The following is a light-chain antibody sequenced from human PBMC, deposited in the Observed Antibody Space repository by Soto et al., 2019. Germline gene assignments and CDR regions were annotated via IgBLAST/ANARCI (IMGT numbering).Light chain of an antibody. V-gene: IGKV1-5*03. J-gene: IGKJ1*01. CDR3: QQYNGFWT. CDR1: RSISDL. CDR2: EAS. Sequence: DIQMTQSPSTLSASVGDRVTITCRASRSISDLLAWYQQKPGKAPKLLIYEASNLKSGVPSRFSGSGSGTEYTLTISSLQPEDFASYYCQQYNGFWTFGQGTKVEIK.